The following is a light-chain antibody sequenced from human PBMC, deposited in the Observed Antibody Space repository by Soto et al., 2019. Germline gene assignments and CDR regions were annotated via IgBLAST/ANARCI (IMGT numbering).Light chain of an antibody. J-gene: IGKJ1*01. Sequence: EIVMTQSPDTLSVSPGDRATLSCRASQTVSTNLAWYQQKPGQAPRLLIYGASTRATGVPVRFSGSGSRTEFTLNISSLQAEDFAVYYCQQYNSWPPLTFGQGTKVEIK. V-gene: IGKV3-15*01. CDR3: QQYNSWPPLT. CDR1: QTVSTN. CDR2: GAS.